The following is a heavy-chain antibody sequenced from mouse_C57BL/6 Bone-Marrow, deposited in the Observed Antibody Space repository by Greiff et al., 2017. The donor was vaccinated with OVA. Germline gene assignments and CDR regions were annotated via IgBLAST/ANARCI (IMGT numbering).Heavy chain of an antibody. V-gene: IGHV5-16*01. D-gene: IGHD1-1*01. J-gene: IGHJ2*01. CDR2: INYDGSST. CDR1: GFTFSDYY. CDR3: ARAITTIVAVDY. Sequence: EVKVVESEGGLVQPGSSMKLSCTASGFTFSDYYMAWVRQVPEKGLEWVANINYDGSSTYYLDSLKSRFIISRDNAKNILYLQMSSLKSEDTATYYCARAITTIVAVDYWGQGTTLTVSS.